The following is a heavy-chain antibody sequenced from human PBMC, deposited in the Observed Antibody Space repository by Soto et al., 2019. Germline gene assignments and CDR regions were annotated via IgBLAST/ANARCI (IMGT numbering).Heavy chain of an antibody. J-gene: IGHJ5*02. D-gene: IGHD6-13*01. CDR3: AREQQLVFNCFDP. V-gene: IGHV4-31*03. Sequence: SQTLTLPGTVSGGSMSSGGYDGSWIRQHPGKGLEWIGYIYYSGSTYYNPSLKSRVTISVATSKNQFSLKLSSVTAADTAVYYCAREQQLVFNCFDPWGQVTLVTFAS. CDR2: IYYSGST. CDR1: GGSMSSGGYD.